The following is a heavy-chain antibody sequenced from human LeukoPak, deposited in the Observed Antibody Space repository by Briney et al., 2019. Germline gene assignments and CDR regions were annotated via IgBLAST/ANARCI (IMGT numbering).Heavy chain of an antibody. V-gene: IGHV1-8*02. D-gene: IGHD3-22*01. CDR2: MNPGSGNT. CDR3: ARLSETAAYYYTSGYYFLGY. J-gene: IGHJ4*02. CDR1: GYTFGSYD. Sequence: GASVRVSCTASGYTFGSYDINWVRQAPGQGLEWMGWMNPGSGNTGYAQRFQGRVTMTRDTSTNTAYMELSGLRSEDTAIYYCARLSETAAYYYTSGYYFLGYWGQGTLVIVDS.